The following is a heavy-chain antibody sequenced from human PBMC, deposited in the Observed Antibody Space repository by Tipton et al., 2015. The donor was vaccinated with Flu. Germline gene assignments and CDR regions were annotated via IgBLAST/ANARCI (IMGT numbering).Heavy chain of an antibody. CDR3: TRKGLPDY. J-gene: IGHJ4*02. D-gene: IGHD4-11*01. V-gene: IGHV3-7*05. CDR1: GFTLSNHG. Sequence: PRLSCVASGFTLSNHGMHWVRQAPGKGLEWVANIKQDGSVKYYVGSVMGRFTISRDNAKNSLYLQMNSLRAEDTALYYCTRKGLPDYWGQGTLVTVSS. CDR2: IKQDGSVK.